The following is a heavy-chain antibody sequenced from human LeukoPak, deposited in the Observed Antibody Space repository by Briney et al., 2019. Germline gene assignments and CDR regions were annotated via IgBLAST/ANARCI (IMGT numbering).Heavy chain of an antibody. CDR2: VSYDGTNE. Sequence: GGSLRLSCSASGFIFSDYGMHWVRQAPGKGLEWVAVVSYDGTNEFYGDSVKGRFTISRDNSKDTLFLQMNSLRPEGTAMYFCAKSELRFGVYWYFDLWGRGTLVTVSS. J-gene: IGHJ2*01. D-gene: IGHD3-10*01. V-gene: IGHV3-30*18. CDR1: GFIFSDYG. CDR3: AKSELRFGVYWYFDL.